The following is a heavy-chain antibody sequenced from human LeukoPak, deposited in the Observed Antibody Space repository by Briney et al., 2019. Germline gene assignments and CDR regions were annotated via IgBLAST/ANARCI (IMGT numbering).Heavy chain of an antibody. D-gene: IGHD6-19*01. CDR2: ISGSGGNT. CDR3: AKGPAVAGVFDY. J-gene: IGHJ4*02. Sequence: GGSLRLSCAASGFTFSSYAMSWVRQAPGKGLEWVSLISGSGGNTYYADSVKGRFTISRDNSKNTLYLQMNSLRAEDTAVYYCAKGPAVAGVFDYWGQGTLVTVSS. CDR1: GFTFSSYA. V-gene: IGHV3-23*01.